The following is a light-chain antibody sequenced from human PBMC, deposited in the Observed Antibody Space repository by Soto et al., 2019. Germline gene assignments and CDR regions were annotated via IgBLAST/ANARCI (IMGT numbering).Light chain of an antibody. Sequence: EIVLTQSPATLSLSPGERATLSCRASRRINNYLAWYQQRPGQAPRLLFYDASNRATGIPARFNGMGSVTEFSLTFTALEPDDFAVYYCQQRSKWHPGITFGKLTKLEI. CDR2: DAS. J-gene: IGKJ2*01. CDR3: QQRSKWHPGIT. V-gene: IGKV3D-11*01. CDR1: RRINNY.